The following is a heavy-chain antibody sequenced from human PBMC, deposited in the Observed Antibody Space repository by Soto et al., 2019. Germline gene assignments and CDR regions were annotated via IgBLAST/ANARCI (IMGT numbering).Heavy chain of an antibody. D-gene: IGHD3-10*01. J-gene: IGHJ4*02. V-gene: IGHV3-30*18. Sequence: GGSLRLSCAASGFTFSSYGMHWVRQAPGKGLEWVAVISYDGSNKYYADSVKGRFTISRDNSKNTLYLQMNSLRAEDTAVYYCAKERYPFDYFDYWGQGTLVTVSS. CDR3: AKERYPFDYFDY. CDR2: ISYDGSNK. CDR1: GFTFSSYG.